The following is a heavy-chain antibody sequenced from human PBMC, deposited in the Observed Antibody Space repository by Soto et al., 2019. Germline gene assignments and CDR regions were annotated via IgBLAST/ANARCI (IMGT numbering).Heavy chain of an antibody. CDR3: AHRRRAKQLKDAFDI. D-gene: IGHD6-13*01. V-gene: IGHV2-5*02. CDR2: IYWDDDK. Sequence: SGPTLVNPTQTLTLTCTFSGFSLSTSGVGVGWIRQPPGKALEWLALIYWDDDKRYSPSRKSRLTITKDTSKNQVVLTMTNMDPADTATYYCAHRRRAKQLKDAFDIWRQGTMVTVSS. CDR1: GFSLSTSGVG. J-gene: IGHJ3*02.